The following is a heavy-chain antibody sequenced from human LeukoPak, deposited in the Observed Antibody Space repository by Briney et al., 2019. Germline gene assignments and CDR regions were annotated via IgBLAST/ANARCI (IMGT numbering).Heavy chain of an antibody. CDR2: ISDSGVST. J-gene: IGHJ4*02. D-gene: IGHD2/OR15-2a*01. Sequence: GGSLRLSCAASGFTFSTYAMTWVRQAPGKGLEWVSGISDSGVSTFYADSVKGRFTISRDNSHNTLYLQMNSLRAEDTAVYYCAKGAPREAHFPRGYWGQGTLVTVSS. CDR3: AKGAPREAHFPRGY. CDR1: GFTFSTYA. V-gene: IGHV3-23*01.